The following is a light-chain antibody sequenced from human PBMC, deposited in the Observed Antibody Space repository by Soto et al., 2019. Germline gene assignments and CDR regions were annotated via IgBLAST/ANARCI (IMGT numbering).Light chain of an antibody. CDR2: GTS. CDR3: QQYNNWPRT. V-gene: IGKV3-15*01. CDR1: QSVSSN. Sequence: EIVLPPSPANLSVSHVESATTSCRASQSVSSNLAWYQQKPGQAPRLLIYGTSSRATGIPARFSGSGSGTEFTLTISSLESADFAVYYCQQYNNWPRTFGQGTKVDIK. J-gene: IGKJ1*01.